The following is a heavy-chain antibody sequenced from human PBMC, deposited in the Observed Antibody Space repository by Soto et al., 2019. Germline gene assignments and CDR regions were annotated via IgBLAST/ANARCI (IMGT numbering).Heavy chain of an antibody. Sequence: PGGSLRVSCAASGFTFNNYDMHWVRQATGKGLEWVAVIGAAGDTHYPGSVKGRFTISRENGKNSVYLQMNSLRAGDTAIYYCARDSGYDLTQPGMDVWGQGTTVTVSS. CDR1: GFTFNNYD. CDR2: IGAAGDT. V-gene: IGHV3-13*01. CDR3: ARDSGYDLTQPGMDV. D-gene: IGHD5-12*01. J-gene: IGHJ6*02.